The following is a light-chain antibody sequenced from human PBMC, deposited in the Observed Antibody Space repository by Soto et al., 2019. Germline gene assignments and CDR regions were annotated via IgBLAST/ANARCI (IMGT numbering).Light chain of an antibody. CDR3: QVWDSSSDHRGV. V-gene: IGLV3-21*04. Sequence: SYELTQPPSVSVAPGKTARITCGGNNIGSKTVHWYQQKPGQAPVLVIYFDSARPSGIPERFSGSNSGNTATLTISRVEAGDEADYYCQVWDSSSDHRGVFGGGTKL. CDR1: NIGSKT. J-gene: IGLJ3*02. CDR2: FDS.